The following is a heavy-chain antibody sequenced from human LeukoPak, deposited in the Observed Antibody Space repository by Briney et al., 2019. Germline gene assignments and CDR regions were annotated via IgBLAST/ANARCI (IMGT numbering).Heavy chain of an antibody. D-gene: IGHD6-13*01. CDR3: AKALYSRWSLHY. CDR2: ISGGGDST. Sequence: GGSLRLSCVASESSLSNYAMTWVRQAPGKGLEWVSTISGGGDSTYFAESVKGRFTISRDNSKNTLYLQMNGLRAEDTALYYCAKALYSRWSLHYWGQGTLVTVSS. CDR1: ESSLSNYA. V-gene: IGHV3-23*01. J-gene: IGHJ4*02.